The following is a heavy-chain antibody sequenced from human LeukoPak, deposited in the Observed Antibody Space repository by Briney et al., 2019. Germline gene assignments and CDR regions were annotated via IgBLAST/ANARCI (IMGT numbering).Heavy chain of an antibody. CDR1: GYTFTEYY. J-gene: IGHJ2*01. CDR3: GRDSGATDL. CDR2: INPNGGGT. Sequence: ASVKVSCKASGYTFTEYYMHWVRQAPGQGLEWVGWINPNGGGTHYAQKFQGRVTVTRDTSISTTYMELSSLTSDDTAIYYCGRDSGATDLWGSGTLVTVSS. D-gene: IGHD1-1*01. V-gene: IGHV1-2*02.